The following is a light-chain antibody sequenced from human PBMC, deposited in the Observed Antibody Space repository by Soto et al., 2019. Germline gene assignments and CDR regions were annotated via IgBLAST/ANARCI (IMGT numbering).Light chain of an antibody. CDR1: SSDVGGYNY. CDR3: SSDTSSSTLVV. V-gene: IGLV2-14*01. J-gene: IGLJ2*01. CDR2: DVS. Sequence: QSALTQPASVSGSPGQSITISCTGTSSDVGGYNYVSWYQQHPGKAPKLVIYDVSNRPSGVSNRYSGSKSGNTASLTISGRQDEDEVDYYCSSDTSSSTLVVFCGGTKQTVL.